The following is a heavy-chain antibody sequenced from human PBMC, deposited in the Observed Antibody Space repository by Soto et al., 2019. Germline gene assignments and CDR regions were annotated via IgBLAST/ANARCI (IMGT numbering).Heavy chain of an antibody. V-gene: IGHV1-2*02. J-gene: IGHJ4*02. CDR3: ARGLAKGGGSAGFDY. CDR2: INPKSGGT. CDR1: GYTFTGYY. Sequence: ASVKVSCKASGYTFTGYYMHWVRQAPGQGLEWMGWINPKSGGTMYPQKFQGRVTMTWDTSISTAYMALTRLRSDDTAVYYCARGLAKGGGSAGFDYWGQGTLVTVSS. D-gene: IGHD1-26*01.